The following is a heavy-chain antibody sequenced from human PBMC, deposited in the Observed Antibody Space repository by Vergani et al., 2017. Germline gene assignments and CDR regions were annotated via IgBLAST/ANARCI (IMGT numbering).Heavy chain of an antibody. V-gene: IGHV3-23*01. CDR2: ISGSGGST. D-gene: IGHD1-26*01. Sequence: EVQLLESGGGLVQPGGSLRLSCAASGFTFSSYAMSWVRQAPGKGLEWVSAISGSGGSTYYADSVKGRFTISRDNSKNTLYLQMNSLRAEDTAVYYCTTGEWELFRAFDIWGQGTMVTVSS. CDR1: GFTFSSYA. CDR3: TTGEWELFRAFDI. J-gene: IGHJ3*02.